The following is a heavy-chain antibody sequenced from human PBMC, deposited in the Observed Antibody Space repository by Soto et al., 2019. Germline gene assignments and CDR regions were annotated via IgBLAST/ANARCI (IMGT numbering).Heavy chain of an antibody. CDR2: ISAYNGNT. Sequence: QVKLVQSGGEVKKPGASVKISCKASGYTFSSYGISWVRKAPGQGLEWRGWISAYNGNTNYAQKFQGRVTMTTDTATRTAYLELRSLRSDDTAIYYCARTLNEWLLGLEWGQGTLVTVAS. J-gene: IGHJ4*02. CDR1: GYTFSSYG. D-gene: IGHD3-3*01. V-gene: IGHV1-18*01. CDR3: ARTLNEWLLGLE.